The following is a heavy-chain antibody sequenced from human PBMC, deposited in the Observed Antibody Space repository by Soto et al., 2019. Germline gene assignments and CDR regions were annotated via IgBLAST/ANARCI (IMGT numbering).Heavy chain of an antibody. J-gene: IGHJ5*02. CDR2: INHSGST. Sequence: QVQLQQWGAGLLKPSETLSLTCAVYGGSFSGYYWSWIRQPPGMGLEWIGEINHSGSTNYNPSLKSRVTISVDTSKNQFSLKLSSVTAADTAVYYCARGSSSWYETGWFDPWGQGTLVTVSS. D-gene: IGHD6-13*01. V-gene: IGHV4-34*01. CDR3: ARGSSSWYETGWFDP. CDR1: GGSFSGYY.